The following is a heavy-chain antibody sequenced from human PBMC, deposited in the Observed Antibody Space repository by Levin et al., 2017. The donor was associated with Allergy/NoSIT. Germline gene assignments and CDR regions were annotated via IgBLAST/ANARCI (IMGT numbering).Heavy chain of an antibody. CDR2: SSNDGNNQ. V-gene: IGHV3-30*18. CDR1: GITFSDYG. Sequence: GESLKISCAVSGITFSDYGFHWVCQAPGKGLEWVAISSNDGNNQYYADSVKGRFTVSRDKSKNTLNLQMNTLSPDDTAVYYCAKGGSFDSWGQGTLVTVSS. D-gene: IGHD3-10*01. J-gene: IGHJ4*02. CDR3: AKGGSFDS.